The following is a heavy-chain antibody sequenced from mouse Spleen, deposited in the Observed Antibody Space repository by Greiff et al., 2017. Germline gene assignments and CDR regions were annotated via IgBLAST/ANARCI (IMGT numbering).Heavy chain of an antibody. V-gene: IGHV7-1*01. J-gene: IGHJ1*01. CDR2: SRNKANDYTT. D-gene: IGHD1-1*01. Sequence: EVKLVESGGGLVQSGRSLRLSCATSGFTFSDFYMEWVRQAPGKGLEWIAASRNKANDYTTEYSASVKGRFIVSRDTSQSTLYLQMNALRAEDTAIYYCARAPYYYGSTDWYFDVWGAGTTVTVSS. CDR3: ARAPYYYGSTDWYFDV. CDR1: GFTFSDFY.